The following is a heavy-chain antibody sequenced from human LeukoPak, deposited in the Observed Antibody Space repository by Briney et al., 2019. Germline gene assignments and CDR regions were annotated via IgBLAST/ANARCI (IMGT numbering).Heavy chain of an antibody. CDR2: ISNDGSRK. D-gene: IGHD3-3*01. V-gene: IGHV3-30*03. CDR1: GFTFSRHG. J-gene: IGHJ4*02. CDR3: ARDRAWNYFDH. Sequence: LTGGSLRLSCAPSGFTFSRHGMHWVRQAPGKGLEWVAIISNDGSRKYYAHSVEGRFTISRDNSKNTLYLQMDSLRAEDTAVYYCARDRAWNYFDHWGQGTLVTVSS.